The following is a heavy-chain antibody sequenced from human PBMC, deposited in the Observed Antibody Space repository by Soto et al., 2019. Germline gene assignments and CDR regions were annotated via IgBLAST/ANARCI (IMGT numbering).Heavy chain of an antibody. CDR3: AKDSRGSWTQDY. J-gene: IGHJ4*02. CDR2: IGSSGDST. D-gene: IGHD1-1*01. CDR1: GFSFSTYS. V-gene: IGHV3-23*01. Sequence: GGSLILSCAASGFSFSTYSMTWVRQAPGKGLESVSRIGSSGDSTNYADSVKGRFTISRDNSKSTLFLQMNSLRAEDTAIYYCAKDSRGSWTQDYWGQGTLVTVSS.